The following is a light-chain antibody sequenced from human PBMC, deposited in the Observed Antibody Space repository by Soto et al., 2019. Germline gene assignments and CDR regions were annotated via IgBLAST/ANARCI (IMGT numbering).Light chain of an antibody. J-gene: IGLJ1*01. CDR3: NSYSSTSTYV. Sequence: QSVLTQPASVSGSPGQSITISCTGTSSDVGGYNYVSWYQQHPGKAPKLMIYDVTNRPSGASNRFSGSKSGNTASLTISGLQAEDEADYLCNSYSSTSTYVVGTGTTVTVL. CDR2: DVT. V-gene: IGLV2-14*03. CDR1: SSDVGGYNY.